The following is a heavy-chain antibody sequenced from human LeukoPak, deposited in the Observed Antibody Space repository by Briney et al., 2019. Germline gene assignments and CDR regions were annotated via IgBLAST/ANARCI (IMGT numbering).Heavy chain of an antibody. D-gene: IGHD3-9*01. CDR2: INTDGSTT. J-gene: IGHJ4*02. CDR3: AKDLTGYHDY. V-gene: IGHV3-74*01. Sequence: GGSLRLSCAASGFTFSSNGMNWVRQAPGKGLEWVSRINTDGSTTSYADSVKGRFTISRDNAKNTLYLQMNSLRAEDTAIYYCAKDLTGYHDYWGQGTLVTVSS. CDR1: GFTFSSNG.